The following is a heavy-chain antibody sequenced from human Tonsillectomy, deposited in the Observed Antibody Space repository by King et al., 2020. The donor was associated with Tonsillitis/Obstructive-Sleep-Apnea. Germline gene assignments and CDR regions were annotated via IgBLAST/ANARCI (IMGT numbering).Heavy chain of an antibody. CDR1: GFTLSSYA. Sequence: VQLVESGGGVVQPGRSLRLSCAASGFTLSSYAMHWVRQAPGKGLEWVSVISYDGSNKWYADSVKGRFTISRDNSKNTVYLQMISLRDEDTAAYYCARDRLGVYGMDVGGQGTTVTVS. CDR2: ISYDGSNK. V-gene: IGHV3-30*04. CDR3: ARDRLGVYGMDV. D-gene: IGHD1-26*01. J-gene: IGHJ6*02.